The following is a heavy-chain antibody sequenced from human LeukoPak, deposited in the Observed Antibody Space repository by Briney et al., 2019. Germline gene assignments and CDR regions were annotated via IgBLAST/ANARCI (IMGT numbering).Heavy chain of an antibody. CDR3: VRRRYYGSGNYGMDV. Sequence: ASVKVSCKASGYTFTGYYMHWVRQAPGQGLEWMGWINPNSGGTNYQGRVTMTRDTSISTAYMELSRLRSDDTAVYYCVRRRYYGSGNYGMDVWGQGTTVTVSS. CDR1: GYTFTGYY. CDR2: INPNSGGT. V-gene: IGHV1-2*02. D-gene: IGHD3-10*01. J-gene: IGHJ6*02.